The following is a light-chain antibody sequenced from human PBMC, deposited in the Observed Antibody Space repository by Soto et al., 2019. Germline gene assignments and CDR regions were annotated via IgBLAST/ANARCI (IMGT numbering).Light chain of an antibody. Sequence: DIVMTQSPLSLPVTPGEPASISCRSSQSLLHSNGYNYLDWYLQKPGQSPQLLIYLGSNRASWVPDRFSGSGSGTDFTLKISRVEAEDVGVYYCMQALQTPPLPFGGGTKVEIK. J-gene: IGKJ4*01. CDR3: MQALQTPPLP. V-gene: IGKV2-28*01. CDR2: LGS. CDR1: QSLLHSNGYNY.